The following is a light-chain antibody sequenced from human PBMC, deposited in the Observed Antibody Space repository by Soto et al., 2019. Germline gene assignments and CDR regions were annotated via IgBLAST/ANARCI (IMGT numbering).Light chain of an antibody. V-gene: IGKV1-39*01. CDR1: QSISSY. CDR3: QQSYSTIFT. J-gene: IGKJ5*01. Sequence: DIHMTQSPSSPSASVGHRFTITCQASQSISSYLNWYQQKPGKAPKLLIYAASSLQSGVPSRFSGSGSGTDFTLTISSLQTEDFATYYCQQSYSTIFTFGQGTRLEIK. CDR2: AAS.